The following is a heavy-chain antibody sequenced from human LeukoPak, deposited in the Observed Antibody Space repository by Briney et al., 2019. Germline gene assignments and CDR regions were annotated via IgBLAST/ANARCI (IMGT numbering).Heavy chain of an antibody. CDR2: ITSTDATT. Sequence: GASVKVSCKASGYTLNTYDMRWVRQAPGQGLEWMGIITSTDATTICAQKFQGRVTITRDTSTSTVYMDLSSRRSDDTAVYYCATEYVRPHYFDWWGQGTLVTVSS. D-gene: IGHD3-16*01. J-gene: IGHJ4*02. V-gene: IGHV1-46*02. CDR1: GYTLNTYD. CDR3: ATEYVRPHYFDW.